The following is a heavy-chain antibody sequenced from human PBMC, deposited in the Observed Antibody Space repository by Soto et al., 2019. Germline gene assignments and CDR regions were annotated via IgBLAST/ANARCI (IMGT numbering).Heavy chain of an antibody. D-gene: IGHD6-19*01. V-gene: IGHV1-18*04. CDR2: ISAYNGNT. CDR3: ARGGDSSGWYGSPAEYFQH. CDR1: GYTFTSYG. J-gene: IGHJ1*01. Sequence: QVQLVQSGAEVKKPGASVKVSCKASGYTFTSYGISWVRQAPGQGLEWMGWISAYNGNTNYAQKLQGRVTMTTDTSTSTAYLELRSLRSDDTAVYYCARGGDSSGWYGSPAEYFQHWGQGTLVTVSS.